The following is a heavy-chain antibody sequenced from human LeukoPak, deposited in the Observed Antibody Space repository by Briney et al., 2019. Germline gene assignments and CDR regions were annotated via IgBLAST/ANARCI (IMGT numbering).Heavy chain of an antibody. CDR3: AREGQQLVPPFDY. CDR2: IYVSGST. V-gene: IGHV4-61*02. J-gene: IGHJ4*02. Sequence: SETLSLTCTVSGSISSGSYYWSWIRQPAGKGLEWIGRIYVSGSTNYNPSLESRVTISVNTSKNQFSLQLTSLTAADTAVYYCAREGQQLVPPFDYWGQGTLVTVSS. CDR1: GSISSGSYY. D-gene: IGHD6-6*01.